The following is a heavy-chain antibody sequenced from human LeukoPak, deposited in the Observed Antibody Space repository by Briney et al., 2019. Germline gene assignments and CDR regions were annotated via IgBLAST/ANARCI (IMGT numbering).Heavy chain of an antibody. CDR3: ARSEVVVIQGFDY. D-gene: IGHD3-22*01. J-gene: IGHJ4*02. V-gene: IGHV1-69*06. Sequence: SVKVSCKASGGTFSSYAISWVRQAPGQGLEWMGGIIPIFGTANYAKKFQGRVTITADKATSTAYMELSGLRSEDTAVYYCARSEVVVIQGFDYWGQGTLVTVSS. CDR1: GGTFSSYA. CDR2: IIPIFGTA.